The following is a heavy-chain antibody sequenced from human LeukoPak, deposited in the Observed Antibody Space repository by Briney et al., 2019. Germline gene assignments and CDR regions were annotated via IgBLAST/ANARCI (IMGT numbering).Heavy chain of an antibody. V-gene: IGHV1-24*01. CDR1: GYTHTELS. CDR2: FDPEDGET. D-gene: IGHD3-9*01. CDR3: ATVHDYDILTGYYNTPPFYY. J-gene: IGHJ4*02. Sequence: GASVKDSCKVSGYTHTELSMHWVRQAPGKGRDWMGGFDPEDGETIYEQKLQGRVTMTDDTSTDTAYMELSSLRSEDTAVYYCATVHDYDILTGYYNTPPFYYWGQGTLVTVSS.